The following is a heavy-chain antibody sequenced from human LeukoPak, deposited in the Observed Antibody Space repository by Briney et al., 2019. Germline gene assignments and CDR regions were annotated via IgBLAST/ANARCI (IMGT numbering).Heavy chain of an antibody. Sequence: VASVKVSCKTSGGTFSSYAISWVRQAPGQGLEWMGGIIPIFGTANYAQKFQGRVTITADESTSTAYMELSSLRSEDTAVYYRASYIAAAGNSWFDPWGQGTLVTVSS. CDR2: IIPIFGTA. V-gene: IGHV1-69*13. D-gene: IGHD6-13*01. CDR3: ASYIAAAGNSWFDP. CDR1: GGTFSSYA. J-gene: IGHJ5*02.